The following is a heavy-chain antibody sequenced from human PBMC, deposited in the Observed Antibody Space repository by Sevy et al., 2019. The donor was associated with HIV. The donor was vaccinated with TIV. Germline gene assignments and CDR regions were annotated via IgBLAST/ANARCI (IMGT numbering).Heavy chain of an antibody. CDR3: ARVPGSSKAFFDP. D-gene: IGHD3-10*01. Sequence: SETLSLTCTVSGGSISSYYWSWIRQPPGKGLEWIGYIYYSGSTNYNPSLKSRVTMSVDTSKNQFSLKLSSVTAADTAVYYCARVPGSSKAFFDPWGQGTLVTVSS. CDR1: GGSISSYY. J-gene: IGHJ5*02. CDR2: IYYSGST. V-gene: IGHV4-59*01.